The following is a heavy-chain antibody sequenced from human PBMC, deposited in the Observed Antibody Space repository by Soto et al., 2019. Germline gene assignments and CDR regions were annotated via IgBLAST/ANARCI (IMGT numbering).Heavy chain of an antibody. J-gene: IGHJ4*02. CDR3: ARGRYLDSSDYWVANLPFDH. CDR2: ISRSGRGSA. V-gene: IGHV3-23*01. CDR1: GFTFNSYV. D-gene: IGHD3-22*01. Sequence: TVGSLLLSCSASGFTFNSYVMTWVRQAPGEGLEWVSSISRSGRGSAYYADSVKGRFTISRDNSENTLFLQMNNLRDEDTALYYCARGRYLDSSDYWVANLPFDHWGLGTLVTVSS.